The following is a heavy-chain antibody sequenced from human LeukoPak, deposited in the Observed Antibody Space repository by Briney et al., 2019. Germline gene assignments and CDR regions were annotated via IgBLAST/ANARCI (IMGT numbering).Heavy chain of an antibody. CDR3: ARDGPYYYGSGALRRYYMDV. CDR1: GGSFSGYY. J-gene: IGHJ6*03. Sequence: SETLSLNCSVYGGSFSGYYWSWMPPPPGKGLEGMGEINHSGSNNYHQSLTSRVTITVDTSNKQFTLKLGSVTAADTAVYYCARDGPYYYGSGALRRYYMDVWGKGTTVTVSS. D-gene: IGHD3-10*01. V-gene: IGHV4-34*01. CDR2: INHSGSN.